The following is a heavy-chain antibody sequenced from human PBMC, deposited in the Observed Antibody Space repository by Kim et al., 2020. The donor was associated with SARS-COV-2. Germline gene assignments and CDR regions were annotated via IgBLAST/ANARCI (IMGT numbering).Heavy chain of an antibody. CDR2: IYYSGST. V-gene: IGHV4-31*03. CDR3: XRVATYYDXXPGSXXY. J-gene: IGHJ4*02. D-gene: IGHD3-9*01. Sequence: SETLSLTCTVSGGSISSGGYYWSWIRQHPGKGLEWIGYIYYSGSTYYNPSLKSRXTISXXXTKNXFSLKLSSVTSADTSVYFCXRVATYYDXXPGSXXYWGQGTLVTVSS. CDR1: GGSISSGGYY.